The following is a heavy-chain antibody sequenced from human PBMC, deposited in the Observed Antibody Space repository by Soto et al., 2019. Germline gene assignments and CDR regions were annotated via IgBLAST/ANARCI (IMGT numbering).Heavy chain of an antibody. CDR1: GFTFSTYS. D-gene: IGHD6-19*01. V-gene: IGHV3-48*02. CDR2: ISSSSSTI. CDR3: ARDYLLHIAVTGDYYYYGMDV. Sequence: EVQLVESGGGLVQPGGSLRLSCAVSGFTFSTYSMNWVRQAPGKGLEWVSYISSSSSTIYYADSVKGRFTISRDNANNSLYLQMNSLRDEDTAVYYCARDYLLHIAVTGDYYYYGMDVWGQGTTVTVSS. J-gene: IGHJ6*02.